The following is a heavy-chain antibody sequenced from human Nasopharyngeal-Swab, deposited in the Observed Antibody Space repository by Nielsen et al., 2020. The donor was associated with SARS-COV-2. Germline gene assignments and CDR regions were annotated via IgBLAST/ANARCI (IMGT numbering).Heavy chain of an antibody. V-gene: IGHV4-39*01. CDR1: GGSISSSSYY. CDR2: IYYSGST. J-gene: IGHJ5*02. CDR3: TQDVLLWFGELYGGNWFDP. D-gene: IGHD3-10*01. Sequence: SETLSLTCTVSGGSISSSSYYWGRIRQPPGKGLEWIGSIYYSGSTYYNPSLKSRVTISVDTSKNQFSLKLSSVTAADTAVYYCTQDVLLWFGELYGGNWFDPWGQGTLVTVSS.